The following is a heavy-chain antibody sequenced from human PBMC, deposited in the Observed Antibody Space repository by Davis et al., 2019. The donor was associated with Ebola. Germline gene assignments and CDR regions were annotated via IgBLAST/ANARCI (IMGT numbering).Heavy chain of an antibody. CDR1: GDSISGHY. D-gene: IGHD3-10*01. J-gene: IGHJ4*02. CDR3: ARYYYGSGSYFGNSYYFDY. Sequence: PSETLSLTCTVSGDSISGHYWSWIRQPPGKGLEWMGYISNSGTTNYNPSLKSRVTLSVDTSQNQFSLKLNSVTAADTAVYYCARYYYGSGSYFGNSYYFDYWGQGTLVTVSS. V-gene: IGHV4-59*11. CDR2: ISNSGTT.